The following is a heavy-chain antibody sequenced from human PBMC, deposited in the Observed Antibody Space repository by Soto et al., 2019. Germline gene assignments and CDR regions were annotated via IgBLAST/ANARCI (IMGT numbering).Heavy chain of an antibody. CDR3: ARVGRYYYYGMDV. CDR1: GGTFSSYA. Sequence: SVKVSCKASGGTFSSYAISWVRQAPGQGLEWMGGIIPIFGTANYAQKFQGRVTITADESTSTAYMELSSLRSEDTAVYYCARVGRYYYYGMDVWAQGTTVTVSS. J-gene: IGHJ6*02. CDR2: IIPIFGTA. V-gene: IGHV1-69*13.